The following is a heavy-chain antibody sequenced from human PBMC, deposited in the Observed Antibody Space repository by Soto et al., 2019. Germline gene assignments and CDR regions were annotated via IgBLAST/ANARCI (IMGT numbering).Heavy chain of an antibody. J-gene: IGHJ3*02. D-gene: IGHD3-22*01. Sequence: QVQLVQSGAEVKKPGSSVKVSCKASGGTFNNYAISWVRQAPGQGLEWMGGIIPLFGTTNYAQKFQGRVTITADESTSTADTELSSLRSEDTAFYYCARPRSHYYDRSAERAFDIWGQGTMVTVSS. CDR3: ARPRSHYYDRSAERAFDI. CDR1: GGTFNNYA. V-gene: IGHV1-69*01. CDR2: IIPLFGTT.